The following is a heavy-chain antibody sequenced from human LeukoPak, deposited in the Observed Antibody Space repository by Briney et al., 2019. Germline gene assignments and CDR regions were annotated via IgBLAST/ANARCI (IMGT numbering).Heavy chain of an antibody. J-gene: IGHJ4*02. CDR1: GFTFNSYT. V-gene: IGHV3-48*04. CDR2: ITSGSSTK. CDR3: AKDLAVAGCFDY. D-gene: IGHD6-19*01. Sequence: GGSLRLSCAASGFTFNSYTMNWVRQAPGKGLEWVSYITSGSSTKYYADSVKGRFTISRDNAKNSLYLQMDSLRAEDTAVYYCAKDLAVAGCFDYWGQGTLVTVSS.